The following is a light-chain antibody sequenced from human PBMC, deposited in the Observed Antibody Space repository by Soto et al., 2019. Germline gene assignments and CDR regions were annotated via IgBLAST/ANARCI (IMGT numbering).Light chain of an antibody. Sequence: QSVLAQPASVSGSPGQSITISCTGTSSDVGGYNYVSWYQQHPGKAPKLTIYEVSNRPSEISNRFSGSKSGNTASLTISGLQAEDEADYYCSSYTSDSTYVFGTGTKVTVL. J-gene: IGLJ1*01. CDR1: SSDVGGYNY. V-gene: IGLV2-14*01. CDR2: EVS. CDR3: SSYTSDSTYV.